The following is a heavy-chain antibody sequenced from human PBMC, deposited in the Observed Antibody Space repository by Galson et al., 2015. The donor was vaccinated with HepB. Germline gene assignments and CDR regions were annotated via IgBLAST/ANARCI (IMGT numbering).Heavy chain of an antibody. CDR3: ARDAGSGWQIQEHSFDY. CDR2: ISSSSSTI. Sequence: SLRLSCAASGFTFSSYSMNWVRQAPGKGLEWVSYISSSSSTIYYADSVKGRFTISRDNAKNSLYLQMNSLRAEDTAVYYCARDAGSGWQIQEHSFDYSGQGTLVTVSS. CDR1: GFTFSSYS. V-gene: IGHV3-48*01. J-gene: IGHJ4*02. D-gene: IGHD6-19*01.